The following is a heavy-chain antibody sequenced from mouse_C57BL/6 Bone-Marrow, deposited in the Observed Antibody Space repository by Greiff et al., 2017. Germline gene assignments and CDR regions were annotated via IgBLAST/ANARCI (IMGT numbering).Heavy chain of an antibody. Sequence: QVQLKQSGAELAKPGASVKLSCKASGYTFTSYWMHWVKQRPGQGLEWIGYINPSSGYTKYNQKFKDKATLTAAKSSSTAYMQLSSLTYEDSAVYYCARWGLLRSHYWGQGTTLTVSS. D-gene: IGHD1-1*01. CDR1: GYTFTSYW. CDR3: ARWGLLRSHY. J-gene: IGHJ2*01. CDR2: INPSSGYT. V-gene: IGHV1-7*01.